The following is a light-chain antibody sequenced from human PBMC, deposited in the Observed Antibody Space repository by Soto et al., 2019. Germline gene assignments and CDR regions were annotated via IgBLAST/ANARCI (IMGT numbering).Light chain of an antibody. Sequence: QSVLTQPPSASGSPGQSVTISCTGTSSDVGGYNYVSWYQQHPGKAPKLMIYEVSQRPSVVPDRFSGSKSDNTASLTFSGLQAEDEADYYRSSNAGSNKYVFGTGTKVTVL. CDR3: SSNAGSNKYV. J-gene: IGLJ1*01. V-gene: IGLV2-8*01. CDR2: EVS. CDR1: SSDVGGYNY.